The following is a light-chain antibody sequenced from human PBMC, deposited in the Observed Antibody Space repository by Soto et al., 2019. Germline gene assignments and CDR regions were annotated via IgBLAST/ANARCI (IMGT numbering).Light chain of an antibody. CDR1: QSISSW. Sequence: DIQMTQSPSTLSASVGDRVTITCRASQSISSWLAWYQQKPGKAPKLLIYRAARLRNGVPSRFSGSGSGTEFTLTISSLQPDDFATYYCQHYDSSVYTFGQGTKLEIK. CDR3: QHYDSSVYT. J-gene: IGKJ2*01. CDR2: RAA. V-gene: IGKV1-5*03.